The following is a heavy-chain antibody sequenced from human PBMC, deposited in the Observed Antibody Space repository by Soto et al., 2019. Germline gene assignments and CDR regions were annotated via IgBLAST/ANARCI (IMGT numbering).Heavy chain of an antibody. D-gene: IGHD5-12*01. J-gene: IGHJ4*02. CDR2: IIPIFGTA. Sequence: VKVSCKASGGTFSSYAISWVRQAPGQGLEWMGGIIPIFGTANYAQKFQGRVTITADESTSTAYMELSSLRSEDTAVYYCARDRTRWLQLAFDYWGQGTLVTVSS. CDR1: GGTFSSYA. CDR3: ARDRTRWLQLAFDY. V-gene: IGHV1-69*01.